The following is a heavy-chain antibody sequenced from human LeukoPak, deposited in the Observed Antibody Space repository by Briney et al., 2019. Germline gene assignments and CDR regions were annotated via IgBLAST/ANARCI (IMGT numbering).Heavy chain of an antibody. Sequence: GASVKVSCKASGYTFTDYYIHWVRQAPGQGLEWMGRINPNSGGTNYAQKFQGRVTMTRDTSTSTAYMELSSLRSEDTAVYYCASGSSSWYIDYWGQGTLVTVSS. D-gene: IGHD6-13*01. J-gene: IGHJ4*02. CDR2: INPNSGGT. V-gene: IGHV1-2*06. CDR3: ASGSSSWYIDY. CDR1: GYTFTDYY.